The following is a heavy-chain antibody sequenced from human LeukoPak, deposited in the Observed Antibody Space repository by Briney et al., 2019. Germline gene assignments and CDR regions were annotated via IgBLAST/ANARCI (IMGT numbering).Heavy chain of an antibody. J-gene: IGHJ4*02. CDR3: ARLFRDVTTFDY. Sequence: GGSLRLSCAASGFTFSSYSMNWVRQAPGKGLEWVSCISRSSSYIYYADSVKGRFTISRDNAKNSLYLQMNSLRAEDTAVYYCARLFRDVTTFDYWGQGTLVTVSS. V-gene: IGHV3-21*01. CDR1: GFTFSSYS. D-gene: IGHD1-1*01. CDR2: ISRSSSYI.